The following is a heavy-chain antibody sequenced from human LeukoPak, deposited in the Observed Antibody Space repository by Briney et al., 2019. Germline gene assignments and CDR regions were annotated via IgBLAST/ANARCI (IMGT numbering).Heavy chain of an antibody. CDR3: ARALATAYYYDSSGYYDRTFDY. V-gene: IGHV3-48*01. CDR1: GFSFSSYS. Sequence: GGSLRLSCAASGFSFSSYSINWVRQAPGKGLEWVSYISGDGNAKHYTDSVKGRFTISRDNAKNSLYLQMNSLRAEDTAVYYCARALATAYYYDSSGYYDRTFDYWGQGTLVTVSS. J-gene: IGHJ4*02. CDR2: ISGDGNAK. D-gene: IGHD3-22*01.